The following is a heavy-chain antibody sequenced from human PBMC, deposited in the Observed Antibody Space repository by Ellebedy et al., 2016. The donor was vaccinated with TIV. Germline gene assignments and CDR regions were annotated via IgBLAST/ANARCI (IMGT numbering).Heavy chain of an antibody. CDR1: GFTFSGYW. Sequence: GESLKISXAASGFTFSGYWISWVRQAPGNGLEWVANIKEDGSEKYYVDSVKGRFTISRDNAKNSLYLQMNSLRAEDTAVYFCARGEGWIDDWGQGTLVTVSP. CDR3: ARGEGWIDD. J-gene: IGHJ4*02. D-gene: IGHD5-24*01. CDR2: IKEDGSEK. V-gene: IGHV3-7*04.